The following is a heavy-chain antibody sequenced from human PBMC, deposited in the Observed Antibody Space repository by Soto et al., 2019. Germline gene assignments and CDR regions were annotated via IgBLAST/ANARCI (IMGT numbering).Heavy chain of an antibody. D-gene: IGHD5-12*01. CDR2: INDSGST. J-gene: IGHJ6*02. V-gene: IGHV4-34*01. CDR3: ARDRRNGYRIYGMDV. CDR1: GGSFSGYY. Sequence: PSETLSLTCAVYGGSFSGYYWSWIRQPPGKGLEWIGEINDSGSTNYNPSLKSRVTISVDTSKNQFSLKLNSVTAADTAVFLFARDRRNGYRIYGMDVWGQGTTVTGSS.